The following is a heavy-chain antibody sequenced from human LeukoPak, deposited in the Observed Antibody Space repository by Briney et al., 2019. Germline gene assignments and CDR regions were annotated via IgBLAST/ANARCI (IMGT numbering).Heavy chain of an antibody. Sequence: GESLKISCMASGYSFTSYWIVWVRQMPGKGLEWMGIIYPGDSDTRYSPSFQGQVTFSADKSISTAYLQWSSLKASDTAMYYCARPEAAFGLPGAFDIWGQGTMVTVSS. CDR1: GYSFTSYW. J-gene: IGHJ3*02. D-gene: IGHD2-2*01. CDR2: IYPGDSDT. V-gene: IGHV5-51*01. CDR3: ARPEAAFGLPGAFDI.